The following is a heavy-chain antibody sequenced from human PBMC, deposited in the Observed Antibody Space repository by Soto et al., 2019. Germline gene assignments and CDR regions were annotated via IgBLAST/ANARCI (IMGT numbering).Heavy chain of an antibody. J-gene: IGHJ5*02. V-gene: IGHV4-59*08. CDR3: ARHLYGSGERFDP. CDR2: IYYSGSI. Sequence: SETLSLTCTVPGGSISSYYWSWIRQPPGKGLEWIGYIYYSGSINYNPSLKSRVTISVDTSKNQFSLKLSSVTAADTAVYYCARHLYGSGERFDPWGQGTLVTVSS. D-gene: IGHD3-10*01. CDR1: GGSISSYY.